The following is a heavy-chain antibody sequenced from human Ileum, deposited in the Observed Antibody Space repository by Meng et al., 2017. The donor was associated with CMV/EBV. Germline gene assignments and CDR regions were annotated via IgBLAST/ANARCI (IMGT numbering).Heavy chain of an antibody. V-gene: IGHV6-1*01. CDR3: ARDPSGLGGSYNDY. J-gene: IGHJ4*02. Sequence: LRLSCAISGDSVSSNSAAWNWIRQSPSRGLEWLGRTYYRSKWYNDYAVSVKSRISINPDTSKNQFSLQLNSVTPEDTAVYYCARDPSGLGGSYNDYWGQGTLVTVSS. CDR1: GDSVSSNSAA. CDR2: TYYRSKWYN. D-gene: IGHD1-26*01.